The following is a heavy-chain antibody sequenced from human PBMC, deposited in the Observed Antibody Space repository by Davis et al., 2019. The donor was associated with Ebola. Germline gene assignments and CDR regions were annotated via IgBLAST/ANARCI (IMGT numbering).Heavy chain of an antibody. CDR3: APRLRAQQLVPFDS. D-gene: IGHD6-13*01. Sequence: GESLKISCAASGFTFGSFWMSWVRQAPGKGLEWVAFIRSDAWTKNYAESVRGRFTISRNNAKNSLYLHMNSLRAEDTALYYCAPRLRAQQLVPFDSWGQGTLVTVSS. CDR2: IRSDAWTK. J-gene: IGHJ4*02. V-gene: IGHV3-7*01. CDR1: GFTFGSFW.